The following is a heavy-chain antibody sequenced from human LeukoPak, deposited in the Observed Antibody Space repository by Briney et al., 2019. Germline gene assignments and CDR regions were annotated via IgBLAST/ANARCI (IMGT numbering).Heavy chain of an antibody. D-gene: IGHD3-10*01. CDR1: GGSISSYY. Sequence: SETLSLTCTVSGGSISSYYWSWIRRPAGKGLEWIGRIYTSGSTNYNPSLKSRVTMSVDTSKNQFSLKLSSVTAADTAVYYCARDQLLWFGESYFDYWGQGTLVTVSS. J-gene: IGHJ4*02. V-gene: IGHV4-4*07. CDR2: IYTSGST. CDR3: ARDQLLWFGESYFDY.